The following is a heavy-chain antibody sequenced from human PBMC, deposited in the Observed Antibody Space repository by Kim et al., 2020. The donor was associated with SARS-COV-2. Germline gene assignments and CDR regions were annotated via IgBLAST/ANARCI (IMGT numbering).Heavy chain of an antibody. V-gene: IGHV4-34*01. J-gene: IGHJ3*02. Sequence: SETLSLTCAVYGGSFSGYYWSWIRQPPGKGLEWLGEINHSGSTNYNPSLKSRVTISVDTSKNQFSLKLSSVTAADTAVYYCASDAQDSSTDDAFDIWGQGTMVTVSS. CDR2: INHSGST. CDR3: ASDAQDSSTDDAFDI. CDR1: GGSFSGYY. D-gene: IGHD6-13*01.